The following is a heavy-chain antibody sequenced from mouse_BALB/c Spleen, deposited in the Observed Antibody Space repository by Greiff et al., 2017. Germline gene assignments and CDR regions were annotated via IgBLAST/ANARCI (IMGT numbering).Heavy chain of an antibody. CDR1: GFTFSDYY. V-gene: IGHV5-4*02. D-gene: IGHD1-1*01. Sequence: EVQLVESGGGLVKPGGSLKLSCAASGFTFSDYYMYWVRQTPEKRLEWVATISDGGSYTYYPDSVKGRFTISRDNAKNNLYLQMSSLKSEDTAMYYCARVYYGSYYAMDYWGQGTSVTVSS. CDR3: ARVYYGSYYAMDY. CDR2: ISDGGSYT. J-gene: IGHJ4*01.